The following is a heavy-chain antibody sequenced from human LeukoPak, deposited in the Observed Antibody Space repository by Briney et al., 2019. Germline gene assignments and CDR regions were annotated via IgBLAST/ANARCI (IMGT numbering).Heavy chain of an antibody. Sequence: GGSLRPSCAASGFTFSSYWMSWVRQAPGKGLEWVSVVYSGGSTYYADSVKGRFTISRDNSKNTVYLQMNSLRAEDTAVYYCARSMGPLNDFDYWGQGTLVTVSS. CDR2: VYSGGST. D-gene: IGHD2-8*01. CDR1: GFTFSSYW. CDR3: ARSMGPLNDFDY. J-gene: IGHJ4*02. V-gene: IGHV3-66*01.